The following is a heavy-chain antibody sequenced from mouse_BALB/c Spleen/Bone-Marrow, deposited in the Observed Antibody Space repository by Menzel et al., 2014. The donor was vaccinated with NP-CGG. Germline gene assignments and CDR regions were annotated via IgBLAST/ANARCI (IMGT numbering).Heavy chain of an antibody. V-gene: IGHV5-17*02. J-gene: IGHJ2*01. D-gene: IGHD1-1*01. CDR3: ARAAITTVVAGY. Sequence: EVQRVESGGGLVQPGGSRKLSCAASGFTFSSFGMHWVRQAPEKGLEWVAYISSGSSNIYYADTVKGRFTISRDNPKNTLFSQMTSLRSEDTAMYYCARAAITTVVAGYWGQGTTLTVSS. CDR2: ISSGSSNI. CDR1: GFTFSSFG.